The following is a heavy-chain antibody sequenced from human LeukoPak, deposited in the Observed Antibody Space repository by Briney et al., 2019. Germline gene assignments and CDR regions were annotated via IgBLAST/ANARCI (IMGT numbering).Heavy chain of an antibody. CDR3: AAQYYDFWSGYYTGWGSNWFDP. V-gene: IGHV4-39*07. J-gene: IGHJ5*02. D-gene: IGHD3-3*01. CDR2: IYYSWST. CDR1: GGSISSSSYY. Sequence: SETLSLTCTVSGGSISSSSYYWGWIRQPPGKGLEWIGSIYYSWSTYYNPYLKIRVTISVDTSNNQFSLKLSSVHAADPAVYYCAAQYYDFWSGYYTGWGSNWFDPWGQGTLVTVSS.